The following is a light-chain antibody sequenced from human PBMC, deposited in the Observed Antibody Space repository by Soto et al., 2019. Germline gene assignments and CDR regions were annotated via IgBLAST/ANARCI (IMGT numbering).Light chain of an antibody. J-gene: IGLJ3*02. V-gene: IGLV2-11*01. CDR1: SSDVGGYNY. Sequence: QSALTQPRSVSGSPGQSVTISCTGTSSDVGGYNYVSWYQQHPGKAPKLMIYDVSKRPSGVPDRVSGSKSGNTASLTISGLQAEDEADYYCCSYAGSYSWVFGGGTKRTVL. CDR3: CSYAGSYSWV. CDR2: DVS.